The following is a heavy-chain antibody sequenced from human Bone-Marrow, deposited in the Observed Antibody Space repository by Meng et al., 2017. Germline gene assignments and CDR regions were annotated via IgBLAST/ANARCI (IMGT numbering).Heavy chain of an antibody. CDR3: ARGPTTMAHDFDY. Sequence: GSLRLSCTVSGGSISSSSYYWGWIRQPPGKGLEWIGSIYYSGSTYYNPSLKSRVTISVDTSKNQFSLKLSSVTAADTAVYYCARGPTTMAHDFDYWGQGTLVTVSS. CDR2: IYYSGST. V-gene: IGHV4-39*07. D-gene: IGHD4-11*01. CDR1: GGSISSSSYY. J-gene: IGHJ4*02.